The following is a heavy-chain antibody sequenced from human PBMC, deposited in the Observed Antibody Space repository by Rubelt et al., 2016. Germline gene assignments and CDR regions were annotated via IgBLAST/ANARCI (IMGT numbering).Heavy chain of an antibody. D-gene: IGHD3-10*01. CDR2: ISAYNGNT. CDR1: GYTFTSYG. V-gene: IGHV1-18*01. CDR3: ARDSGSYYYYMDV. Sequence: QVQLVQSGAEVKKPGASVKVSCKASGYTFTSYGISWVRQAPGQGLEWMGWISAYNGNTNLERKFQGGVTMTSATSTSTVYMELWSLRSEDTAVYYCARDSGSYYYYMDVWGKGTTVTVSS. J-gene: IGHJ6*03.